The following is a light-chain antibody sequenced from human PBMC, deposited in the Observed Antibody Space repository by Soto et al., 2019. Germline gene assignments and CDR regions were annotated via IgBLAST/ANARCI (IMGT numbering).Light chain of an antibody. V-gene: IGKV1-5*01. CDR2: DAS. CDR1: QSISSW. Sequence: IQMKQSPATLSAYIGDRVTITCRASQSISSWLAWYQQKPGKAPKLLIYDASSLESGVPSRFSGSGSGTEFTLTISSLQPDDFATYYCQQYNSYRTFGQGTKVDI. CDR3: QQYNSYRT. J-gene: IGKJ1*01.